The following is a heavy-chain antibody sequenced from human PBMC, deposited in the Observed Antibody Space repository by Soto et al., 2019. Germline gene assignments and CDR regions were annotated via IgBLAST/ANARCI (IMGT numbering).Heavy chain of an antibody. CDR3: ARDVSRNNPGYYYYGMEV. CDR1: GGSISSYY. CDR2: IYYSGST. J-gene: IGHJ6*02. D-gene: IGHD1-1*01. Sequence: ASETLSLTCTVSGGSISSYYWSWIRQPPGKGLEWIGYIYYSGSTYYNPSLKSRVTISVDTSKNQFSLKLSSVTAADTAVYYCARDVSRNNPGYYYYGMEVWGQGTTVTVSS. V-gene: IGHV4-59*12.